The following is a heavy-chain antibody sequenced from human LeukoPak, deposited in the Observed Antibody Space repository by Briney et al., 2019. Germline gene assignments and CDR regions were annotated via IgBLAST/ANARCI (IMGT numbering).Heavy chain of an antibody. V-gene: IGHV4-34*01. CDR2: INHSGST. D-gene: IGHD3-10*01. Sequence: SETLSLTCAVYGGSFSGYYWSWIRQPPGKGLEWIGEINHSGSTNYNPSLKSRVTISVDTSKNQFSLKLSSVTAADTAVYYCARGGLLRRAFDIWGQGTMVTVSS. J-gene: IGHJ3*02. CDR3: ARGGLLRRAFDI. CDR1: GGSFSGYY.